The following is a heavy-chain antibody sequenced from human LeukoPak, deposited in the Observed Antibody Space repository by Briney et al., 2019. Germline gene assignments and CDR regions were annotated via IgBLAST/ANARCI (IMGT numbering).Heavy chain of an antibody. D-gene: IGHD1-7*01. V-gene: IGHV1-2*06. CDR2: INPNSGGT. CDR1: GYTFTGYY. CDR3: ARGPNLLELREQGRNYFDY. Sequence: ASVKVSCKASGYTFTGYYMHWVRQAPGQGLEWMGRINPNSGGTNYAQKFQGRVTMTRDTSISTAYMELSRLRSDDTAVYYCARGPNLLELREQGRNYFDYWGQGTLVTVSS. J-gene: IGHJ4*02.